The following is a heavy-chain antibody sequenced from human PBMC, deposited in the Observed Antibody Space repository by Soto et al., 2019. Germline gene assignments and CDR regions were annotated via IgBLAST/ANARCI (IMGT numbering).Heavy chain of an antibody. V-gene: IGHV3-33*01. CDR3: ARDGMVTAMVMWYFDL. CDR2: IWYDGSNK. J-gene: IGHJ2*01. D-gene: IGHD2-21*02. Sequence: QVQLVESGGGVVQPGRSLRLSCAASGFTFSRYGMHWVRQAPGKGLEGVAVIWYDGSNKYYADSVKGRFTISRDNSKNTLYLNMKSLRAEDTAVYYCARDGMVTAMVMWYFDLWGRGTLVTVSS. CDR1: GFTFSRYG.